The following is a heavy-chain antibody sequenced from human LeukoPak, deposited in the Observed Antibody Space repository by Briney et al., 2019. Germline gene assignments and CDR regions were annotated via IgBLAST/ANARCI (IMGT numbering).Heavy chain of an antibody. J-gene: IGHJ4*02. CDR2: ISYDGSNK. D-gene: IGHD3-9*01. V-gene: IGHV3-30-3*01. CDR1: GFTFSDYY. CDR3: ARDAYYDILTGYLDY. Sequence: GGSLRLSCAASGFTFSDYYMSWIRQAPGKGLEWVAVISYDGSNKHYADSVKGRFTISRDNSKNTLYLQMNSLRAEDTAVYYCARDAYYDILTGYLDYWGRGTLVTVSS.